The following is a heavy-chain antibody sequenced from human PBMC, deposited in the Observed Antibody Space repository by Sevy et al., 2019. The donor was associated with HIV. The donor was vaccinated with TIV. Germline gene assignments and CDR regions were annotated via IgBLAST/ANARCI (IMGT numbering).Heavy chain of an antibody. CDR2: IKSKTDGGTT. J-gene: IGHJ6*02. Sequence: GGSLRLSCAASGFTFSNAWMSWVRQAPGKGLEWVGRIKSKTDGGTTDYASPGKGRFTTSRDNSKATLYLQMHSLKTEDTAVYYCTTDWRWWGYYYYGMDVWGQGTTVTVSS. D-gene: IGHD2-15*01. CDR1: GFTFSNAW. CDR3: TTDWRWWGYYYYGMDV. V-gene: IGHV3-15*01.